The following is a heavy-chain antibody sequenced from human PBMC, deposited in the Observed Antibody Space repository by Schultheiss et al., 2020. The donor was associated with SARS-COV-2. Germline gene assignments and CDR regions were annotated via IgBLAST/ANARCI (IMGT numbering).Heavy chain of an antibody. CDR2: IYYSGST. Sequence: SQTLSLTCAVYGGSFSGYYWGWIRQPPGKGLEWIGSIYYSGSTNYNPSLKSRVTISVDTSKNQFSLKLSSVTAADTAVYYCARGPYGSGLFDPWGQGTLVTVSS. CDR1: GGSFSGYY. J-gene: IGHJ5*02. V-gene: IGHV4-34*01. D-gene: IGHD3-10*01. CDR3: ARGPYGSGLFDP.